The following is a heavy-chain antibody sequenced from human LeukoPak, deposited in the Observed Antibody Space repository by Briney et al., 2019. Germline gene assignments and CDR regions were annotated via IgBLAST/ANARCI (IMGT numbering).Heavy chain of an antibody. V-gene: IGHV3-21*01. J-gene: IGHJ4*02. CDR2: ISSSSSYI. CDR3: ARANVDTAMGDFDY. Sequence: GGSLRLSCAASGFTFSSYSMNWVRQAPGKGLEWVSSISSSSSYIYYADSVKGRFTISRDNAKNSLYLQMNSLRAEDTAVYYCARANVDTAMGDFDYWGQGTLVTVSS. D-gene: IGHD5-18*01. CDR1: GFTFSSYS.